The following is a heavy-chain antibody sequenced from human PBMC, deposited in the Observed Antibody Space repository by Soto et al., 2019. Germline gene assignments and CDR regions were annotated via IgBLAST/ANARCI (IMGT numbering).Heavy chain of an antibody. CDR2: INPNSGGT. CDR3: ARDALAVAGEYNWFDP. D-gene: IGHD6-19*01. V-gene: IGHV1-2*04. CDR1: GYTFTGYY. Sequence: QVQLVQSGAEVKKPGASVKVSCRASGYTFTGYYMHWVRQAPGQGVEWMGWINPNSGGTNYAQKFQGWVTMTRDTSISTAYMELSRLRSDDTAVYYCARDALAVAGEYNWFDPWGQGTLVTVSS. J-gene: IGHJ5*02.